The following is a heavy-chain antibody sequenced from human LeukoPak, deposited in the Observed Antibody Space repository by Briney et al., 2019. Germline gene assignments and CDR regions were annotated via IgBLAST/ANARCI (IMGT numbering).Heavy chain of an antibody. CDR1: GFTFSSFP. CDR3: AGDRAAFDS. J-gene: IGHJ4*02. Sequence: GGSLRLSCAASGFTFSSFPMSWVRQAPGKGLQWVSGITGRGGNTYYADSVEGRFTISRDNSKNTLSLQMDSLRAEDTAVYYCAGDRAAFDSWGQGTLVTVSS. D-gene: IGHD6-25*01. CDR2: ITGRGGNT. V-gene: IGHV3-23*01.